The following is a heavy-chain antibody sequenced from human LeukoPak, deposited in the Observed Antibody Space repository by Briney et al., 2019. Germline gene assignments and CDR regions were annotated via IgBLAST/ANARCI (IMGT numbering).Heavy chain of an antibody. V-gene: IGHV1-2*06. D-gene: IGHD6-19*01. CDR3: ASQNGVAVASRGPYYYYYMDV. CDR2: INPNSGGT. Sequence: ASVKVSCKASGYTFTGYYMHWVRQAPGQGLEWMGRINPNSGGTNYAQKFQGRVTMTRDTSISTAYMELSRLRSDDTAVYYCASQNGVAVASRGPYYYYYMDVWGKGTTAIVSS. J-gene: IGHJ6*03. CDR1: GYTFTGYY.